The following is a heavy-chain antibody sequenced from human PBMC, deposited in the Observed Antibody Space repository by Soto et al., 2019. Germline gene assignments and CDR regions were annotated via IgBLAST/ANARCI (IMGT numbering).Heavy chain of an antibody. J-gene: IGHJ6*02. Sequence: EASVKVSCKAFGYTFNSHGISWVRQAPGQGLEWMGGIIPIFGTANYAQKFQGRVTITADESTSTAYMELSSLRSEDTAVYYCARDVSTARNYGMDVWGQGTTVTVSS. CDR1: GYTFNSHG. D-gene: IGHD2-8*02. CDR2: IIPIFGTA. CDR3: ARDVSTARNYGMDV. V-gene: IGHV1-69*13.